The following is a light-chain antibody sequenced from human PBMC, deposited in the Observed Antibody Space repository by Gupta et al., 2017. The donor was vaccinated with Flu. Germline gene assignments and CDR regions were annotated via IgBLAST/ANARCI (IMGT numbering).Light chain of an antibody. CDR2: DAS. CDR3: QQRSGLPMDT. J-gene: IGKJ2*01. Sequence: EIVLTQSPATLSLSPGDRAILSCRASQSVNIYLAWYQQKPGQPPRLLMFDASKRAAGIPDRFSGSGSGTDFTLTISTLEPEDFAVYYCQQRSGLPMDTFGQGTKLE. CDR1: QSVNIY. V-gene: IGKV3-11*01.